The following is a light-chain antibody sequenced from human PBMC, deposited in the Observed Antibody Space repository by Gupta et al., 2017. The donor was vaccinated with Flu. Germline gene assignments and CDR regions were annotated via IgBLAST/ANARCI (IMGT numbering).Light chain of an antibody. CDR1: SLRSYY. CDR2: GKN. V-gene: IGLV3-19*01. J-gene: IGLJ1*01. Sequence: SSELTQDPAVSVALGQTVRITCQGDSLRSYYASWYQQKAGQAPVVVIYGKNNRPSGSPDRFFGSSSGNTASLTITGAQAEDEADYYCNSRDSSGDQSVFGTGTKVTVL. CDR3: NSRDSSGDQSV.